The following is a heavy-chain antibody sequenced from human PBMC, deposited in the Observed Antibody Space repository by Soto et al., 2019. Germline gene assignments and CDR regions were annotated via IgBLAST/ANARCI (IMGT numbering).Heavy chain of an antibody. CDR2: IYHTGTA. Sequence: PSETLSLTCNVSGDSITTDAYSWSWIRQPPGKGLEWIGYIYHTGTAYYNPSLKSRVTLSVDRSKNQFSLSLSSMTAADTAVYYSAREEWERPFDFWGQGTLVTVSS. CDR3: AREEWERPFDF. V-gene: IGHV4-30-2*01. CDR1: GDSITTDAYS. J-gene: IGHJ4*02. D-gene: IGHD1-26*01.